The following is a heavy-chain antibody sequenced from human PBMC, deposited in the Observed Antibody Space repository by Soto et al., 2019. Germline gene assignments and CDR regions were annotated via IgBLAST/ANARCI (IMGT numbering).Heavy chain of an antibody. J-gene: IGHJ6*02. V-gene: IGHV3-30*18. CDR1: GFTFSSYG. D-gene: IGHD5-18*01. Sequence: RRLSCAASGFTFSSYGMHWVRQAPGKGLEWVAVISYDGSNKYYADSVKGRFTISRDDSKNTLYLQMNSLRAEDTAVYYCAKVGTAMAVYYYGMDVWGQGTTVTVSS. CDR2: ISYDGSNK. CDR3: AKVGTAMAVYYYGMDV.